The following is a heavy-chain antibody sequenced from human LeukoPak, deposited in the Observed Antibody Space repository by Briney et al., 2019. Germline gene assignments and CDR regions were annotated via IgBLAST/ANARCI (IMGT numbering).Heavy chain of an antibody. CDR2: IYTSGST. CDR3: ARSTGGVVIGPFVY. Sequence: SETLSLTCTVSGGSISSYYWSWIRQPAGKGLELIGRIYTSGSTNYNPSLKSRVTMSVDTSKNQFSLKLSSVTAADTAVYYCARSTGGVVIGPFVYWGQGTLVTVSS. D-gene: IGHD3-22*01. CDR1: GGSISSYY. V-gene: IGHV4-4*07. J-gene: IGHJ4*02.